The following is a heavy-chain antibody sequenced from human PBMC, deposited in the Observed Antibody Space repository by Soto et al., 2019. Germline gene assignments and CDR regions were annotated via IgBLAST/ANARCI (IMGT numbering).Heavy chain of an antibody. CDR3: TKSGPSSSANMDV. J-gene: IGHJ6*02. D-gene: IGHD6-6*01. V-gene: IGHV3-23*01. CDR1: GFTFSSYA. Sequence: EVQLLESGGGLVQPGGSLRLSCAASGFTFSSYAINWVRQAPGKGLEWVSPISGSGDRTYYADSVKGRFTISRDNSKNPLPQQMNSLTAEATAVYYWTKSGPSSSANMDVWGQGTTVTVSS. CDR2: ISGSGDRT.